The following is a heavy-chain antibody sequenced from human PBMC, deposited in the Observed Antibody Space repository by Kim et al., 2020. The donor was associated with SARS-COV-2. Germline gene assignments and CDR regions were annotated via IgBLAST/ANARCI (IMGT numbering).Heavy chain of an antibody. CDR3: AKDSYCSGGSCYFDY. Sequence: DSVKGRFTISRDNSKNTLYLQMNSLRAEDTAVYYCAKDSYCSGGSCYFDYWGQGTLVTVSS. D-gene: IGHD2-15*01. J-gene: IGHJ4*02. V-gene: IGHV3-23*01.